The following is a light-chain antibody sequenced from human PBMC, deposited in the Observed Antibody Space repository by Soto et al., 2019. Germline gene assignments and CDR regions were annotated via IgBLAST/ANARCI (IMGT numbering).Light chain of an antibody. J-gene: IGKJ4*01. CDR3: QQYDNWPLS. CDR2: DAS. Sequence: EVVMTQSPATLSVSPGERATLSCSASQRVSSKFAWYQQKPGQAPRLLIYDASTRATGIPARFSGSGSGTEFTLTVSSLQSEDFEVYYCQQYDNWPLSFGGGAKVEIK. V-gene: IGKV3-15*01. CDR1: QRVSSK.